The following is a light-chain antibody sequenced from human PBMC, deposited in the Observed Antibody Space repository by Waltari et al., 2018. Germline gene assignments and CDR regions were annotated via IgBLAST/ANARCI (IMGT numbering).Light chain of an antibody. J-gene: IGLJ2*01. CDR1: SYDVGSYNI. V-gene: IGLV2-23*02. CDR3: CSKAGSSTV. Sequence: QSALTQPASVSGSPGQSITISCAGSSYDVGSYNIVSWYQQHPGKAPKLIIYEVTKPLSEVPNLFSGSKSGNTASLTSSGLQAEDESDYYCCSKAGSSTVFGGGTKLTVL. CDR2: EVT.